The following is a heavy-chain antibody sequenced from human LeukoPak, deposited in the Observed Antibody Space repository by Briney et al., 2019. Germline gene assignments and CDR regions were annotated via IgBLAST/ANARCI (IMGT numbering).Heavy chain of an antibody. CDR1: GFTFDDYA. CDR3: ARGDPGAY. Sequence: PGGSLRLSCAASGFTFDDYAMHWVRQAPGKGLEWVSGISWNSDTIGYADSVKGRFTISRDNSKNTLYLQMNSLRAEDTAVYYCARGDPGAYWGQGTLVTVSS. D-gene: IGHD2-21*02. V-gene: IGHV3-9*01. J-gene: IGHJ4*02. CDR2: ISWNSDTI.